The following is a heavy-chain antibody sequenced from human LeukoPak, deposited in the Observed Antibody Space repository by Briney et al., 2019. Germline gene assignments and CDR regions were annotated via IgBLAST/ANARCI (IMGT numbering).Heavy chain of an antibody. V-gene: IGHV4-59*01. Sequence: PSETLSLTCTVSGGSITSYYWSWIRQPPGKGLEWIGYIYYSGSTNYNPSLKSRVTISVDTSKNQFSLKLSSVTAADTAVYYCARGVVPANYYYYYYMDVWGKGTTVTVSS. CDR1: GGSITSYY. CDR2: IYYSGST. D-gene: IGHD2-2*01. J-gene: IGHJ6*03. CDR3: ARGVVPANYYYYYYMDV.